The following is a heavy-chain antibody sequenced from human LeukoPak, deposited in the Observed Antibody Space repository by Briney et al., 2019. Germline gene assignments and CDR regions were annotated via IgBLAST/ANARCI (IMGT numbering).Heavy chain of an antibody. D-gene: IGHD5-12*01. CDR2: VCGTGRS. Sequence: AETLTLPCTVSGGSFSRYHGRWIRQPAGKGLEWIGRVCGTGRSYYNHALEKRGTITFDTSNNRFSLMVTSVTAADKAVYYCSGETDITPISGYGSFVYWGQGTLVTVSS. CDR3: SGETDITPISGYGSFVY. V-gene: IGHV4-4*07. J-gene: IGHJ4*02. CDR1: GGSFSRYH.